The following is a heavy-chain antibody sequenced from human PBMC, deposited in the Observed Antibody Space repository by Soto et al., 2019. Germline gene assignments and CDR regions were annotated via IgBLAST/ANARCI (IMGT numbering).Heavy chain of an antibody. J-gene: IGHJ6*02. Sequence: GGSLRLSCAASGFTFSSYSMNWVRQAPGKGLEWVSYISSSSSTIYYADSVKGRFTISRDNAKNSLYLQMNSLRDEDTAVYYCARLKYYYDSSGYSRAGLYGMDVWGQGTTVTVSS. CDR1: GFTFSSYS. CDR2: ISSSSSTI. D-gene: IGHD3-22*01. CDR3: ARLKYYYDSSGYSRAGLYGMDV. V-gene: IGHV3-48*02.